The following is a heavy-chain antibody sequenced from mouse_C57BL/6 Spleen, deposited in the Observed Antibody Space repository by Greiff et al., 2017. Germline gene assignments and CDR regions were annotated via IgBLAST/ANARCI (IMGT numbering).Heavy chain of an antibody. CDR1: GFNIKDDY. J-gene: IGHJ3*01. D-gene: IGHD2-12*01. Sequence: EVKLQQSGAELVRPGASVKLSCTASGFNIKDDYMHWVKQRPEQGLEWIGWIDPENGDTEYASKFQGKATITADTSSNTAYLQLSSLTSEDTAVYYCTTPYYMTYWGQGTLVTVSA. CDR3: TTPYYMTY. V-gene: IGHV14-4*01. CDR2: IDPENGDT.